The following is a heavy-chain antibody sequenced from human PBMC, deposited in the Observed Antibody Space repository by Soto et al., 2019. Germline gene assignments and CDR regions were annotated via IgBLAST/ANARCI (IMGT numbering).Heavy chain of an antibody. Sequence: GGSLRLSCAASGFTFSSYAMHWVRQAPGKGLEWVAVISYDGSNKYYADSVKGRFTISRDNSKNTLYLQMNSLRAEDTAVYYCASGRNIVVVVAAKAHDKFDDYWGQGTLVTVSS. J-gene: IGHJ4*02. CDR2: ISYDGSNK. CDR3: ASGRNIVVVVAAKAHDKFDDY. V-gene: IGHV3-30-3*01. D-gene: IGHD2-15*01. CDR1: GFTFSSYA.